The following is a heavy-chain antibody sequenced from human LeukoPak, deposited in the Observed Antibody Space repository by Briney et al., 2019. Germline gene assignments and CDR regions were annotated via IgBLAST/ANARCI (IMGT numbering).Heavy chain of an antibody. CDR3: ASMAFWSASLLDY. J-gene: IGHJ4*02. D-gene: IGHD3-3*01. Sequence: SETLSLTCTVSGGSIGSSSYYWGWIRQPPGKGLEWIGRIYYSGSTSYNPSLKSPVTISVDTSKNQFSLKLSSVTAADTAVYYCASMAFWSASLLDYWGQGTLVTVSS. V-gene: IGHV4-39*01. CDR1: GGSIGSSSYY. CDR2: IYYSGST.